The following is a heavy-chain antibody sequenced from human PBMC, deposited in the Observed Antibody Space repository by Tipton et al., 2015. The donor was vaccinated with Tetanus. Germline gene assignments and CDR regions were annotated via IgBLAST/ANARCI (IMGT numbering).Heavy chain of an antibody. J-gene: IGHJ4*02. Sequence: GSLRLSCAASGFTLSTYWMSWVRQAPGKGLEWVASIKQDGSEKYYVDSVKGRFTISRDNSKSTLYLQVHSLRVEDTAIYFCAKGRAAATYFFDYWGQGTPVTVSS. CDR3: AKGRAAATYFFDY. D-gene: IGHD6-25*01. CDR1: GFTLSTYW. V-gene: IGHV3-7*03. CDR2: IKQDGSEK.